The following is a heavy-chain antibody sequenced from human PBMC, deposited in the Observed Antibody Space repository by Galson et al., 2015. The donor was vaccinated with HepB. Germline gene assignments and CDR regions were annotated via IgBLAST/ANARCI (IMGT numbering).Heavy chain of an antibody. CDR3: ARSSARFLSGWRYWYFDL. Sequence: SLRLSCAASGFTFSSYDMHWVRQATGKGPEWVSAIGTAGDPYYPGSVKGRFTISRENAKNSLYLQMNSLRAGDTAVYYCARSSARFLSGWRYWYFDLWGRGTLVTVSS. D-gene: IGHD2/OR15-2a*01. J-gene: IGHJ2*01. V-gene: IGHV3-13*05. CDR2: IGTAGDP. CDR1: GFTFSSYD.